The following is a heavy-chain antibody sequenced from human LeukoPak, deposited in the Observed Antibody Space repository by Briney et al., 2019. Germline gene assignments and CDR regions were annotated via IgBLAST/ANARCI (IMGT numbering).Heavy chain of an antibody. CDR3: ARDVVWYETRLSNCMDV. D-gene: IGHD2-15*01. CDR2: IIPIFGTA. CDR1: GGTFSSYA. Sequence: SVKVSCKASGGTFSSYAISWVRQAPGQGLEWMGRIIPIFGTANYAQQFQGRVTITTDESTSTAYMELSSLRSEDTAVYYCARDVVWYETRLSNCMDVWGKGTTVTVSS. V-gene: IGHV1-69*05. J-gene: IGHJ6*03.